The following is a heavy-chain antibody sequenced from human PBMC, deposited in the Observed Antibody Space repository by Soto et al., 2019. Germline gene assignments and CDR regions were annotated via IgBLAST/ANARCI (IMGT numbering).Heavy chain of an antibody. V-gene: IGHV3-30-3*01. D-gene: IGHD6-13*01. Sequence: QVQLVESGGGVVQPGRSLRLSCAASGFTFSSYAMHWVRQAPGKGLEWVAVISYDGSNKYYADSVKGRFTISRDNSKNPLYLQMNSLRAEDTAGYYCAREGSSPLGEMGGMDVWGQGTTVTVSS. J-gene: IGHJ6*02. CDR3: AREGSSPLGEMGGMDV. CDR1: GFTFSSYA. CDR2: ISYDGSNK.